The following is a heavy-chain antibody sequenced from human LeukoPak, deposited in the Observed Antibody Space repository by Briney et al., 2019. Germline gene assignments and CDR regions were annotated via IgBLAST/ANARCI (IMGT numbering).Heavy chain of an antibody. D-gene: IGHD2-2*01. CDR2: ISGSGGST. V-gene: IGHV3-23*01. CDR1: GFTFSSYA. J-gene: IGHJ3*02. CDR3: ARGVPAATLDI. Sequence: GGSLRLSCAASGFTFSSYAMSWVRQAPGKGLEWVSAISGSGGSTYYADSVKGRFTISRDNSKNTLYPQMNSLITEDTAVYYCARGVPAATLDIWSEGTMATASS.